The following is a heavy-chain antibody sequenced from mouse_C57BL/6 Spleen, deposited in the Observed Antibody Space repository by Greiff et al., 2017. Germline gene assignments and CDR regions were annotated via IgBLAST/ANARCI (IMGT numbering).Heavy chain of an antibody. D-gene: IGHD2-3*01. V-gene: IGHV1-52*01. J-gene: IGHJ2*01. Sequence: QVQLQQPGAELVRPGSSVKLSCKASGYTFTSYWMHWVKQRPIQGLEWIGNIDPSDSETHYNQKFKDKATLTVDKSSSTAYMQLSSLTSEDSAVYYCARRFYDGYYLHYFDYWGQGTTLTVSS. CDR3: ARRFYDGYYLHYFDY. CDR1: GYTFTSYW. CDR2: IDPSDSET.